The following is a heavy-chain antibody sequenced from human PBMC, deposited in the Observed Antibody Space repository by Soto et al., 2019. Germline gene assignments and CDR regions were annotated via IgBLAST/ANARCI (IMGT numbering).Heavy chain of an antibody. J-gene: IGHJ4*02. V-gene: IGHV4-61*01. CDR2: IYYSGST. CDR3: ESLPLSIAARPEDY. Sequence: ASETLSLTCTVSGGSVSSGSYYWSWIRQPPGKGLEWIGYIYYSGSTNYNPSLKSRVTISVDTSKNQFSLKLSSVTAADTAVYYCESLPLSIAARPEDYWGQGTLVTVSS. D-gene: IGHD6-6*01. CDR1: GGSVSSGSYY.